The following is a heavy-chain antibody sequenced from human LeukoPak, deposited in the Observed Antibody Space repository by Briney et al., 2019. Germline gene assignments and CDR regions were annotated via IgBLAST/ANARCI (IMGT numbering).Heavy chain of an antibody. CDR3: AREPDYGDYYDAFDI. V-gene: IGHV3-48*01. CDR1: GFTFSSYS. D-gene: IGHD4-17*01. Sequence: GGSLRLSCAASGFTFSSYSMNWVRQAPGKGLEWVSYISSSSTIYYADSVKGRFTISRDNAKNSLYLQMNSLRAEDTAVYYCAREPDYGDYYDAFDIWGQGTMVTVSS. J-gene: IGHJ3*02. CDR2: ISSSSTI.